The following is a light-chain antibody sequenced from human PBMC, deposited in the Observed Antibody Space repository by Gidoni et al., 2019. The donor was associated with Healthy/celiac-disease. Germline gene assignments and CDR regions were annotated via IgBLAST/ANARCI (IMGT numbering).Light chain of an antibody. V-gene: IGLV3-19*01. CDR3: NSRDSSGNSQEVV. CDR2: GKN. J-gene: IGLJ2*01. CDR1: SLRRDY. Sequence: SSELTQDPAVSVALGQTVRITCQGDSLRRDYASWYQQKPGQAPVLVIYGKNNRPSGIPERFSGSSSGNTASLTITGAQAEDEADYYCNSRDSSGNSQEVVFGGGTKLTVL.